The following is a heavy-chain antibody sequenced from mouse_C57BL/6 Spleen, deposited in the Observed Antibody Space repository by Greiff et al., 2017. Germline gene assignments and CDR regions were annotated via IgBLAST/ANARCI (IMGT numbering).Heavy chain of an antibody. CDR3: ARTKGRADRNYFDY. J-gene: IGHJ2*01. Sequence: QVQLKQSGAELVKPGASVKLSCKASGYTFTEYTIHWVKQGSGQGLEWLGWFYPGSGSIKYNEKFKDKATLTADKTSSTIYIELSRLTTEDSAVYFCARTKGRADRNYFDYWGQGTTLTVSS. D-gene: IGHD3-3*01. V-gene: IGHV1-62-2*01. CDR1: GYTFTEYT. CDR2: FYPGSGSI.